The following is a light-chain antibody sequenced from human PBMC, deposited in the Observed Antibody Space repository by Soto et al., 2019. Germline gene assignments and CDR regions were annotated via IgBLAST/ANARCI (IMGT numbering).Light chain of an antibody. V-gene: IGKV1-5*03. CDR3: QHYNSYSEA. CDR2: KAS. J-gene: IGKJ1*01. CDR1: QTISSW. Sequence: DRQMTESPSTLCGTVGDRVTITCRASQTISSWLAWYQQKPGKAPKLQIYKASTLKSGVPSRFSGSGSGTEFTLTISSLQPDGFATYYCQHYNSYSEAFGQGTKVDI.